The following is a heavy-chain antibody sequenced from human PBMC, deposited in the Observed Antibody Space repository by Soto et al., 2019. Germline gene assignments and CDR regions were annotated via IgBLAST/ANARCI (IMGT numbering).Heavy chain of an antibody. CDR2: IIPIKGRA. Sequence: QVQLVQSGAEVKKPGSSGKVSCEASGGSFTSYTFTWVRQAPGQGLEWMGRIIPIKGRADYALKLQDRVTITADRSTKTVYMELRGLRPEDTAIYYCAKSLLFVDHAYMDVWGKGTTVTVSS. D-gene: IGHD2-21*01. CDR3: AKSLLFVDHAYMDV. J-gene: IGHJ6*03. V-gene: IGHV1-69*02. CDR1: GGSFTSYT.